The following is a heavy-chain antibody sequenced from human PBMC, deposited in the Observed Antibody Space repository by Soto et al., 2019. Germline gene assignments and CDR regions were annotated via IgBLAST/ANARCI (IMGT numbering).Heavy chain of an antibody. D-gene: IGHD3-10*01. J-gene: IGHJ6*02. CDR1: GGSISSGGYY. Sequence: QVQLQESGPGLVKPSQTLSLTCTVSGGSISSGGYYWRWIRQHPGKGLEWIGYIYYSGSTYYNPSLKSRVTISVDTSKNQFSLKLSSVTAADTAVYYCAGLRITMVRGATYYYGMDVWGQGTTVAVSS. CDR3: AGLRITMVRGATYYYGMDV. CDR2: IYYSGST. V-gene: IGHV4-31*03.